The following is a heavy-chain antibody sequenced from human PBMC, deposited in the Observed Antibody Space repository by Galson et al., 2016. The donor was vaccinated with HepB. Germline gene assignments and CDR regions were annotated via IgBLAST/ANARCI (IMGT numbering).Heavy chain of an antibody. CDR2: ISYDDGSYK. CDR3: ARPIVSGYCSGGSCYLGMDV. J-gene: IGHJ6*02. V-gene: IGHV3-30-3*01. CDR1: GFTFSKYA. D-gene: IGHD2-15*01. Sequence: SLRLSCAASGFTFSKYAMHWVRQAPGKGLEWVAVISYDDGSYKYYADSVEGRFTISRDNSKNTLYLQLDSLRAEDTAVYYCARPIVSGYCSGGSCYLGMDVWGQGTTVSVSS.